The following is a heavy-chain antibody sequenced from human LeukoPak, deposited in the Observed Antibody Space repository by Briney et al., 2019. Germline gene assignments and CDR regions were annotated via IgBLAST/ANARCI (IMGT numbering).Heavy chain of an antibody. J-gene: IGHJ4*02. CDR3: TREVGTGSLDD. D-gene: IGHD1-26*01. Sequence: ASVTVSFKASGGTFNTYTFTWVRQAPGQGLEWLGKSIPLLASPDYAPKFQGRVTITSDESSSTVYMELRSLTFDDTAVYYCTREVGTGSLDDWGQGTLVIVSS. V-gene: IGHV1-69*05. CDR2: SIPLLASP. CDR1: GGTFNTYT.